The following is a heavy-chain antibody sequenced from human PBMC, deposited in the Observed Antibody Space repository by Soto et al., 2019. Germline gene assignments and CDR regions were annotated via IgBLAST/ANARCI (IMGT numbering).Heavy chain of an antibody. CDR2: IERDDDDK. D-gene: IGHD1-20*01. J-gene: IGHJ6*02. Sequence: SGPTLVNPTETLTLTCTFSGFSLTSPGMCVSWIRQSPGKALEWLALIERDDDDKYYSTSLKTRLTISKETRKKQVVLTMANMEPADTATYYCARSIRGPRRFNGMDVWGQGTTVTVSS. CDR3: ARSIRGPRRFNGMDV. V-gene: IGHV2-70*13. CDR1: GFSLTSPGMC.